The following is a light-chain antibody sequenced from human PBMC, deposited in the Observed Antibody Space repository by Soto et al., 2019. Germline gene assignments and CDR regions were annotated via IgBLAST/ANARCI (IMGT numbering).Light chain of an antibody. CDR1: QTINGW. CDR2: NAS. Sequence: DIQMTQSPTTLSGSVGDRVTITCRARQTINGWLAWYQQKPGKAPKLLIYNASTLESGVPSRFSGSGSGTEFTLTISSLQPEDFATYYCQQYNSYSFGQGTKVDIK. CDR3: QQYNSYS. V-gene: IGKV1-5*03. J-gene: IGKJ1*01.